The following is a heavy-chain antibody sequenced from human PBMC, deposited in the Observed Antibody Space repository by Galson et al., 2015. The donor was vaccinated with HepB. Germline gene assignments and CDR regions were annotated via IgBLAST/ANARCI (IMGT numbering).Heavy chain of an antibody. J-gene: IGHJ3*02. D-gene: IGHD3-22*01. CDR1: GDSVSSNSAA. V-gene: IGHV6-1*01. CDR2: TYYRSKWYN. Sequence: CAISGDSVSSNSAAWNWIRQSPSRGLEWLGRTYYRSKWYNDYAVSVKSRITINPDTSKNQFSLQLNSVTPEDTAVYYCARDTDSSGYPDIAFDIWGQGTMVTVSS. CDR3: ARDTDSSGYPDIAFDI.